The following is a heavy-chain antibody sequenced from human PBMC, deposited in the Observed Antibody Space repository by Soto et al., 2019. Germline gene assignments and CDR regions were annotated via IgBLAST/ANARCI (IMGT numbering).Heavy chain of an antibody. CDR3: AKAIVPAAIKDYYGMDV. CDR1: GFTFSNYA. D-gene: IGHD2-2*01. CDR2: ISGSGGST. V-gene: IGHV3-23*01. Sequence: GGSLRLSCAASGFTFSNYAMSWVRQAPGKGLEWVSGISGSGGSTYYADSVKGRFTVSRDISKNTLYLQMNSLRAEDTAVYYCAKAIVPAAIKDYYGMDVWGQGTTVTVSS. J-gene: IGHJ6*02.